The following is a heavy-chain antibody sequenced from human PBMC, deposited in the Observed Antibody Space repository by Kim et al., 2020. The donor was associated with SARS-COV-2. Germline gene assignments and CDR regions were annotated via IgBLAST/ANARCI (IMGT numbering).Heavy chain of an antibody. Sequence: RFTISRDNSKHTLYLQMNSLRAEDTAVYYCAKDQGIAAAGRLYYYYGMDVWGQGTTVTVSS. CDR3: AKDQGIAAAGRLYYYYGMDV. V-gene: IGHV3-30*02. J-gene: IGHJ6*02. D-gene: IGHD6-13*01.